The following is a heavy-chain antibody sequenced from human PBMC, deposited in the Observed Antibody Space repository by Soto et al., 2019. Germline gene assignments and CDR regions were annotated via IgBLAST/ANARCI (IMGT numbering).Heavy chain of an antibody. CDR3: ARDPTLEGLDY. Sequence: AAVKVSCKACGCTFTSYYMHWVRQAPGQGLEWMGIINPSGGSTSYAQKFQGRVTMTRDTSTSTVYMELSSLRSEDTAVYYCARDPTLEGLDYWGQGTLVTVSS. CDR2: INPSGGST. CDR1: GCTFTSYY. D-gene: IGHD3-3*01. V-gene: IGHV1-46*01. J-gene: IGHJ4*02.